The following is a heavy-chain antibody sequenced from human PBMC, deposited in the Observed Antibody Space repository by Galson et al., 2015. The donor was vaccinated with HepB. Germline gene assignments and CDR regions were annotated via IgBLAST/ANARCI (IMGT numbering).Heavy chain of an antibody. CDR3: AKASGPAAGYLDD. CDR2: ISASGRVP. V-gene: IGHV3-23*01. J-gene: IGHJ4*02. CDR1: GSSFNTYA. D-gene: IGHD6-13*01. Sequence: SLRLSCAASGSSFNTYAMRWVRQAPGKGLEWVSGISASGRVPYYAESLKGRVTISRNKYRNTLYLQMNSLTVEDTAVYYCAKASGPAAGYLDDWGQGTLVTVSS.